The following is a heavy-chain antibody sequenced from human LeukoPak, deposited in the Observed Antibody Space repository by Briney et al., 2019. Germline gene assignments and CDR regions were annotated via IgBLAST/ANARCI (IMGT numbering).Heavy chain of an antibody. J-gene: IGHJ4*02. CDR3: ARRSSAVTFDY. V-gene: IGHV4-59*08. D-gene: IGHD4-17*01. Sequence: SETLSLTCTVSGGSISSHYWIWIRQPPGRGLEWIGSIYSSGSTNYNPSLKSRVTIPVDTSKNQFSLKLSSVTAADTAVYYCARRSSAVTFDYWGQGTLVTVSS. CDR1: GGSISSHY. CDR2: IYSSGST.